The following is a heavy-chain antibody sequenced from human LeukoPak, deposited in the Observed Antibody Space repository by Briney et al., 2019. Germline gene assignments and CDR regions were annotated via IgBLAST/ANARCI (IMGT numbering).Heavy chain of an antibody. CDR1: GFTFSNYF. Sequence: PGRSLRLSCVASGFTFSNYFMHWVRQAPGRGLDWVALIWSDGSSQYYADSVKGRFTISRDNSKNTLYLQMNSLRAEDTAVYYCASGVPAAIYWGQGTLVTVSS. V-gene: IGHV3-33*01. J-gene: IGHJ4*02. D-gene: IGHD2-2*01. CDR2: IWSDGSSQ. CDR3: ASGVPAAIY.